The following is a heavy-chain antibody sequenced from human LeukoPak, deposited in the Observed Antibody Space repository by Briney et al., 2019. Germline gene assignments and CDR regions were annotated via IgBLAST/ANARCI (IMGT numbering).Heavy chain of an antibody. CDR2: DYTSGDT. CDR1: GASLSSGTYY. Sequence: SQTLSLTCSVSGASLSSGTYYWSWIRQPAGKGLEWLGRDYTSGDTKYNPSLKSRVTILVDTSKNEFSLKLSSVTAADTAVYYCARGVGYCWADCTNLFAPWGQGILVTVSS. CDR3: ARGVGYCWADCTNLFAP. V-gene: IGHV4-61*02. J-gene: IGHJ5*02. D-gene: IGHD2-21*02.